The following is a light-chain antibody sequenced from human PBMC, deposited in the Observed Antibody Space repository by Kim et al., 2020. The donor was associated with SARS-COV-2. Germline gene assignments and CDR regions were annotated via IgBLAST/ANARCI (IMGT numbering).Light chain of an antibody. Sequence: QSALTQPRSVSGSPGQSVTISCTGTSSDVGGYNYVSWYQQHPGKAPKLMIYDVSKRPSGVPDRFSGYKSGNTASLTISGLQAEDEADYYCCSYAGSRRVFGGGTQLTVL. V-gene: IGLV2-11*01. CDR3: CSYAGSRRV. CDR1: SSDVGGYNY. J-gene: IGLJ3*02. CDR2: DVS.